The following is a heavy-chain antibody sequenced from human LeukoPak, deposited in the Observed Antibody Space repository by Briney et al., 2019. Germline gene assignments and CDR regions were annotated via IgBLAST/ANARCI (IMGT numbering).Heavy chain of an antibody. CDR3: ARYPDIVVVVAATGAFDI. CDR1: GGSISSGDYY. V-gene: IGHV4-30-4*08. CDR2: IYYSGST. J-gene: IGHJ3*02. D-gene: IGHD2-15*01. Sequence: PSQTLSLTXTVSGGSISSGDYYWSWIRQPPGKGLEWIGYIYYSGSTYYNPSLKSRVTISVDTSKNQFSLKLSSVTAADTAVYYCARYPDIVVVVAATGAFDIWGQGTMVTVSS.